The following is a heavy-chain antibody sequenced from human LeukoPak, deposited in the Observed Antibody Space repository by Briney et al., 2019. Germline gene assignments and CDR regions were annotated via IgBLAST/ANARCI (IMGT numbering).Heavy chain of an antibody. V-gene: IGHV1-69*05. D-gene: IGHD2-2*01. J-gene: IGHJ6*03. CDR2: IIPIFGTA. CDR1: GGTFSSYA. Sequence: SVKVSCKASGGTFSSYAISWVRQAPGQGLEWMGGIIPIFGTANYAQKFQGRVMITTDESTSTAYMELSSLRSEDTAVYYCARAPGVPAARNYYYYMDVWGKGTTVTVSS. CDR3: ARAPGVPAARNYYYYMDV.